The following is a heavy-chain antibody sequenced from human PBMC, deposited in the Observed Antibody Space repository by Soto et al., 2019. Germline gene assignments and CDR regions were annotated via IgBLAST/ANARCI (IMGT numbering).Heavy chain of an antibody. CDR2: TYYRSKWYN. Sequence: SQALSLTCAISGDSVSSNRAAWNWIRQSPSRGLEWLGRTYYRSKWYNDYAVSVKSRITINPDTSKNQFSLQLNSVTPEDTAVYYCARESIGYYGSGSYVRIYGMDVWGQGTTVTVSS. CDR3: ARESIGYYGSGSYVRIYGMDV. D-gene: IGHD3-10*01. V-gene: IGHV6-1*01. J-gene: IGHJ6*02. CDR1: GDSVSSNRAA.